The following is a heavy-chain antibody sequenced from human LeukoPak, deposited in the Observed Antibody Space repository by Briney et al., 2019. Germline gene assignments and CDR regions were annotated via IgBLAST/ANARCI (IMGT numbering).Heavy chain of an antibody. J-gene: IGHJ4*02. CDR1: GFTLSDYY. Sequence: PGGSLRLSCTASGFTLSDYYMIWMRQAPGKGLEWVSAISGSGGSTYYADSVKGRFTISRDNSKNTLYLQMNSLRAEDTAVYYCAKGGSSSSGYDYWGQGTLVTVSS. CDR2: ISGSGGST. CDR3: AKGGSSSSGYDY. V-gene: IGHV3-23*01. D-gene: IGHD6-6*01.